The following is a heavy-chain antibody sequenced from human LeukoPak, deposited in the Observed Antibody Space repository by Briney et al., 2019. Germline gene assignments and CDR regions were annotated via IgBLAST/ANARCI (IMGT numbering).Heavy chain of an antibody. CDR2: SRNKANSYST. Sequence: PGGSLRLSCAVSGFNFSDHYMDWVRQAPGKGPEWVGRSRNKANSYSTEYAASVKGRFTISRDDSKNSLYLQMGSLKGEDTAVYHCARVTEWSFDDWGQGTLVTVSS. V-gene: IGHV3-72*01. CDR3: ARVTEWSFDD. CDR1: GFNFSDHY. J-gene: IGHJ4*02. D-gene: IGHD3-3*01.